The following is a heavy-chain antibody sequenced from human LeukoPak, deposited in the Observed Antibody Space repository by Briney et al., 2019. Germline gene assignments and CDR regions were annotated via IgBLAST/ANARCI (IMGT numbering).Heavy chain of an antibody. V-gene: IGHV4-39*02. CDR2: IYYTGST. CDR3: ARDQGYYYMDV. Sequence: RPSETLSLTCPVSGGSVSSSRYYWGWIRQPPGKGLEWIGSIYYTGSTYYKPSLKSRVTISVDASKNQISLKLSSVTAADTAVYYCARDQGYYYMDVWGKGTTVTVSS. J-gene: IGHJ6*03. CDR1: GGSVSSSRYY.